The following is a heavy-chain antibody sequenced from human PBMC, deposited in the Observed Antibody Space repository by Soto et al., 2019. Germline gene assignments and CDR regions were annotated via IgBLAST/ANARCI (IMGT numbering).Heavy chain of an antibody. V-gene: IGHV4-4*07. Sequence: PSETLSLTCTVSGGSMSSYYWTWIRQPAGKGLEWIGRVYSSGGTHYNPSLKSRVTISLDTSKNQFSLRLLSVTDADTAVYYCARGQRFYDWFDPWGQGTLVTAPQ. CDR3: ARGQRFYDWFDP. D-gene: IGHD3-3*01. CDR1: GGSMSSYY. J-gene: IGHJ5*02. CDR2: VYSSGGT.